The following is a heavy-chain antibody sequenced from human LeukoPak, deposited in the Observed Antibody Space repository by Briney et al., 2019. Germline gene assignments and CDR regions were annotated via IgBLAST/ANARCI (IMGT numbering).Heavy chain of an antibody. D-gene: IGHD6-19*01. V-gene: IGHV5-51*01. CDR2: IYPGDSDT. CDR3: ARQSSGRTSPFDY. Sequence: GESLKISCKGSGYSFTNYWIGWVRQMPGKGLEWMGIIYPGDSDTRYSPSFQGQVAISADKSINTAYLQWSSLKASDTAMYYCARQSSGRTSPFDYWGQGTLVTVSS. CDR1: GYSFTNYW. J-gene: IGHJ4*02.